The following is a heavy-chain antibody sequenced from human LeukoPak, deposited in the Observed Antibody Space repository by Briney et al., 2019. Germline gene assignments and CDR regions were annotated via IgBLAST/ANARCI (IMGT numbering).Heavy chain of an antibody. Sequence: GGSLRLSCAASGFTFSSYGMHWVRQAPGKGLEWVAFIRYGGSNKYYADSVKGRFTISRDNSKNTLYLQMNSLRAEDTAVYYCAKDGCSSTSCSYFDYWGQGTLVTVSS. CDR3: AKDGCSSTSCSYFDY. D-gene: IGHD2-2*01. CDR2: IRYGGSNK. CDR1: GFTFSSYG. V-gene: IGHV3-30*02. J-gene: IGHJ4*02.